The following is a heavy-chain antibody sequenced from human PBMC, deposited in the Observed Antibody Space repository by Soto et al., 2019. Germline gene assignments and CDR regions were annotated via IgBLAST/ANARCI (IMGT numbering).Heavy chain of an antibody. V-gene: IGHV3-15*07. CDR1: GFTFYDAW. D-gene: IGHD1-1*01. CDR2: IKRKVDGGTT. J-gene: IGHJ4*02. Sequence: EVQMVESGGGLVKPGGSLRLSCVVSGFTFYDAWMHWVRQAPGKGLEWVARIKRKVDGGTTDYTAPVKGRFTISRDDSKNTLYLQMDSLKSEDTAMYYCTPQEMATTRGFDQWGQGTLVTVSS. CDR3: TPQEMATTRGFDQ.